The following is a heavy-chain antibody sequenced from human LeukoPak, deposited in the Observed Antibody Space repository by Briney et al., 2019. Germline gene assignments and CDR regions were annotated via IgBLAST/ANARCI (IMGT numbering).Heavy chain of an antibody. D-gene: IGHD6-19*01. J-gene: IGHJ4*02. CDR1: GFTFSSYW. CDR3: ARSSPGIAVAGSGY. CDR2: INSDGSST. Sequence: QPGGSLRLSCAASGFTFSSYWMHWVRQAPGKGLVWVSRINSDGSSTTYADSVKGRFTISIDNAKNPLYLQMNSLRAEDTAVYYCARSSPGIAVAGSGYWGQGTLVTVSS. V-gene: IGHV3-74*01.